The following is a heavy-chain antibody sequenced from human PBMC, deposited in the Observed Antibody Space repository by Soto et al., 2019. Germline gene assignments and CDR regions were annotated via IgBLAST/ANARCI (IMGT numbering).Heavy chain of an antibody. D-gene: IGHD3-10*01. J-gene: IGHJ6*02. V-gene: IGHV1-18*01. CDR1: GYTFTSYG. Sequence: QVQLVQSGAEVKKPGASVKVSCKASGYTFTSYGISWVRQAPGQGLEWMGWISAYNGNTNYAQKLQGRVTMTTDTSTSTAYMELRSLRSDDTAVYYCARDPYLDLWFGESTYYYYGIDVWGHGTTVTVSS. CDR2: ISAYNGNT. CDR3: ARDPYLDLWFGESTYYYYGIDV.